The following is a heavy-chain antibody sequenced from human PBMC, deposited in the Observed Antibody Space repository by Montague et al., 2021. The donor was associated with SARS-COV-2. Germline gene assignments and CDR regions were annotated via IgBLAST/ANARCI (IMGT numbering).Heavy chain of an antibody. J-gene: IGHJ4*02. Sequence: LSLTCTVSDDSSSSSIYYWGWIRQPPGKGLEWIGTISYSGSTYHNPSLHSRVAISVDTSKKRFSLRLTSVTAADTAVYFCARDHYHSSWFKYWGPGTLVTVSS. CDR1: DDSSSSSIYY. D-gene: IGHD6-13*01. CDR3: ARDHYHSSWFKY. CDR2: ISYSGST. V-gene: IGHV4-39*07.